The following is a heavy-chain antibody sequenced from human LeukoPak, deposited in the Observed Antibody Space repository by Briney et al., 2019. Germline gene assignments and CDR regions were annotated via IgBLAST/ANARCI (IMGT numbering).Heavy chain of an antibody. CDR3: ARHTPLIAAAGTFDY. J-gene: IGHJ4*02. CDR1: GGSISSSSYY. CDR2: IYYSGST. D-gene: IGHD6-13*01. V-gene: IGHV4-39*01. Sequence: SETLSLTCTVSGGSISSSSYYWGWIRPPPGKGLAWIGSIYYSGSTYYNPSLKSRVTISVDTSKNQFSLKLSSVTAADTAVYYCARHTPLIAAAGTFDYWGQGTLVTVSS.